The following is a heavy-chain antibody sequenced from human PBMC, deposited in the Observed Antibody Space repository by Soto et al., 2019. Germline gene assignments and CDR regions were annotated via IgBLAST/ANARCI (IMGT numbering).Heavy chain of an antibody. V-gene: IGHV5-10-1*01. CDR2: IDPSDSYT. CDR3: ERSGGYSRLYKQHGVDGAARGS. Sequence: GDALHRSCDTVVYLFNTYWINWVRQMPGTGLEWMGRIDPSDSYTNYNPSFQGHVTISADKSVSTAYLHWSSLKASDTAIYYCERSGGYSRLYKQHGVDGAARGSW. D-gene: IGHD1-1*01. CDR1: VYLFNTYW. J-gene: IGHJ5*01.